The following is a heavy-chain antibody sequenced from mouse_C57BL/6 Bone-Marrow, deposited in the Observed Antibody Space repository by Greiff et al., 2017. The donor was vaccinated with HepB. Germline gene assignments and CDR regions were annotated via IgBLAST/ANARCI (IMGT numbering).Heavy chain of an antibody. D-gene: IGHD3-1*01. Sequence: DVHLVESGGGLVKPGGSLKLSCAASGFTFSSYTMSWVRQTPEKRLEWVATISGGGGNTYYPDSVKGRFTISRDNAKNTLYLQMSSLRSEDTALYYCARHGARAMDYWGQGTSVTVSS. J-gene: IGHJ4*01. CDR2: ISGGGGNT. CDR3: ARHGARAMDY. V-gene: IGHV5-9*01. CDR1: GFTFSSYT.